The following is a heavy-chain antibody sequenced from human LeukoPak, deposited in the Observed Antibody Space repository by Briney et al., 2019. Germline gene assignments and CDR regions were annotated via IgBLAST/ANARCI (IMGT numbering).Heavy chain of an antibody. J-gene: IGHJ4*02. CDR3: ARDSPGGDSGPTY. Sequence: GGSLRLSCAASGFTFSSYGMHWVRQAPGKGLEWVAVIWYDGSNKYYADSVKGRFTISRDNSKNILYLQMNSLRAEDTAVYYCARDSPGGDSGPTYWGQGTLVTVSS. CDR2: IWYDGSNK. V-gene: IGHV3-33*01. D-gene: IGHD2-21*02. CDR1: GFTFSSYG.